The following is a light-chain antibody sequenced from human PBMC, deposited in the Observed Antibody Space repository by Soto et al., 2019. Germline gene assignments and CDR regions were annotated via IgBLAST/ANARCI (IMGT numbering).Light chain of an antibody. CDR1: QSISNW. V-gene: IGKV1-5*01. CDR2: DAS. CDR3: QQYQACWA. J-gene: IGKJ1*01. Sequence: DIQMTQSPSTLSASVGDRVTITCRASQSISNWLAWYQQRPGKAPSLLIYDASTLESGVPSRFSGSGSGTEFTLTISRLQPDDFATYYCQQYQACWAFGQGTKVEVK.